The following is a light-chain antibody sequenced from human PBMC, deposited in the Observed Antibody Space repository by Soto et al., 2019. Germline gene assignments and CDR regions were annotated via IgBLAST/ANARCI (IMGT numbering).Light chain of an antibody. V-gene: IGLV2-8*01. CDR1: SSDVGGYNF. Sequence: QSALTQPPSASGSPGQSVTISCTGTSSDVGGYNFGSWYQHHPGKAPKLMIYDVIKRPSGVPDRFSGSKSGNTASLTVSGLQAEDEADYYCSSYAGSNTWVFGGGTKLTVL. CDR3: SSYAGSNTWV. J-gene: IGLJ3*02. CDR2: DVI.